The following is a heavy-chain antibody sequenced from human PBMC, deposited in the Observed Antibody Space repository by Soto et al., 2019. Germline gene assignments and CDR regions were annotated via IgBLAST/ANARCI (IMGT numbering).Heavy chain of an antibody. CDR2: VHNSGSS. CDR1: GDSITSNY. J-gene: IGHJ5*02. Sequence: QMLLQESGPGLVKPSETLSLTCTVPGDSITSNYWSWIRQSPGTGLEWMGYVHNSGSSYYNPSLGSRVTISLDMAKNQFSLRLTSVTAADTAIYFCARLVFCSGARCRPDPWGQGTRVTVSS. D-gene: IGHD2-15*01. V-gene: IGHV4-59*08. CDR3: ARLVFCSGARCRPDP.